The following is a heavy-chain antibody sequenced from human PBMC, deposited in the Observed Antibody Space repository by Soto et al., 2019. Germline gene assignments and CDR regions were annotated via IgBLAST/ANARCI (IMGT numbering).Heavy chain of an antibody. D-gene: IGHD3-16*01. CDR3: ARWGTTGGLDV. V-gene: IGHV3-30*19. Sequence: QVQLVESGGGVVQPGASLRVSCVGSGFTFRSYVIHWVRQAPGKGLEWVALTSYDGSDKYYGDSVRGRFTISRDNSRNTVDLQRDSLRLEDPALYYCARWGTTGGLDVWGPGTLVSV. CDR2: TSYDGSDK. J-gene: IGHJ1*01. CDR1: GFTFRSYV.